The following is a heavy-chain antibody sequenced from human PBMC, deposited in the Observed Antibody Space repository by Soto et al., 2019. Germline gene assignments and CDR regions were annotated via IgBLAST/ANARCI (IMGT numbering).Heavy chain of an antibody. CDR2: IYHSGST. CDR3: ARVPSP. Sequence: PSETLSLTCAVSGGSISSGGYSWSWIRQPPGKGLEWIGYIYHSGSTYYNPSLKSRVTISVDRSKNQFSLKLSSVTAAGTAVYYCARVPSPWGQGTLVTVSS. CDR1: GGSISSGGYS. J-gene: IGHJ5*02. V-gene: IGHV4-30-2*01.